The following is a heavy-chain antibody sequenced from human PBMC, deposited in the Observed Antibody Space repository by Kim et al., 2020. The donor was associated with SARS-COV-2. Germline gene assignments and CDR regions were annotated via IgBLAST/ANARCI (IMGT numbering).Heavy chain of an antibody. Sequence: SETLSLTCAVYGGSFSGYYWSWIRQPPGKGLEWIGEINHSGSTNYNPSLKSRVTISVDTSKNQFSLKLSSVTAADTAVYYCARVTIAAAGIRGYNWFDPWGQGTLVTVSS. V-gene: IGHV4-34*01. J-gene: IGHJ5*02. CDR3: ARVTIAAAGIRGYNWFDP. CDR1: GGSFSGYY. D-gene: IGHD6-13*01. CDR2: INHSGST.